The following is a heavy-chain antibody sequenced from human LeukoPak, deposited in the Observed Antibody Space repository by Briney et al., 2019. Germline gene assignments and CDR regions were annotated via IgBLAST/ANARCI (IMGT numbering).Heavy chain of an antibody. V-gene: IGHV3-30*04. D-gene: IGHD1-26*01. CDR3: STYRLLDEPSEY. J-gene: IGHJ4*02. Sequence: QTGGSLRLSCAASGFTFSSYAMHWVRQAPGKGLEWVAVISYDGSNKYYADSVKGRFTISRDNSKSTVSLQMSSLRAEDTAIYYCSTYRLLDEPSEYWGQGTLVTVSS. CDR1: GFTFSSYA. CDR2: ISYDGSNK.